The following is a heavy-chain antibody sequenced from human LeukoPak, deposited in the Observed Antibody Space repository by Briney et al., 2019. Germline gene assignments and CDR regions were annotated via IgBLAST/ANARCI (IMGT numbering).Heavy chain of an antibody. CDR1: GGSFSGYY. D-gene: IGHD5-12*01. V-gene: IGHV4-34*01. J-gene: IGHJ4*02. Sequence: SETLSLTCAVYGGSFSGYYWSWIRQPPGKGLEWIGEINHSGSTNYNPSLKSRVTISVDTSKNQFSMKLSSVTAADTAVYYCAGVTVATGEYWGQGTLVTVSS. CDR3: AGVTVATGEY. CDR2: INHSGST.